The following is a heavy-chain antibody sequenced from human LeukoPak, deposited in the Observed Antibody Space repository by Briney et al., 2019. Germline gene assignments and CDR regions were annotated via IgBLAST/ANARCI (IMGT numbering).Heavy chain of an antibody. CDR2: FDPDTVET. J-gene: IGHJ4*02. V-gene: IGHV1-24*01. Sequence: ASVKVSCKVSGYTLTALSMHWVRQAPGKGLEWMGGFDPDTVETIYAQKFQGRVTMTEDTSTDTAYMDLSSLRSEDTAVYYCATVRYHDTPGDSDYFDYWGQGTLVTVSS. D-gene: IGHD2-21*01. CDR1: GYTLTALS. CDR3: ATVRYHDTPGDSDYFDY.